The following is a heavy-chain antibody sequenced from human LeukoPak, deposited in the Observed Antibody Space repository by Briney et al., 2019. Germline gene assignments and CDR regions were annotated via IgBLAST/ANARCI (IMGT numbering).Heavy chain of an antibody. D-gene: IGHD6-19*01. CDR3: ARVLRDSGGWYHFDY. CDR1: GFTFSAYD. CDR2: ITNVGDT. Sequence: GGSLRLSRAASGFTFSAYDIHWVRQASGEGLEWVSGITNVGDTHYPDSVKGRFTISRENAKNSLYLQLNNLRAGDTAVYYCARVLRDSGGWYHFDYWGQGTLVTVSS. J-gene: IGHJ4*02. V-gene: IGHV3-13*01.